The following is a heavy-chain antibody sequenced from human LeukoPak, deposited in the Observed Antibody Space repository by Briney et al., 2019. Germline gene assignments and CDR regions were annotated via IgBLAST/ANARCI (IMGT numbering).Heavy chain of an antibody. CDR2: IYHSGSI. D-gene: IGHD6-6*01. CDR1: CLPISRGLD. V-gene: IGHV4-38-2*02. CDR3: AREIVSCIAARLFDY. J-gene: IGHJ4*02. Sequence: PSETLYHILYVSCLPISRGLDRGCVRQPPGKALEHLGSIYHSGSIYYNPSLKSRVTISVDASKSQFSLKLSSVTAADTAVYYCAREIVSCIAARLFDYWGQGTLVTVSS.